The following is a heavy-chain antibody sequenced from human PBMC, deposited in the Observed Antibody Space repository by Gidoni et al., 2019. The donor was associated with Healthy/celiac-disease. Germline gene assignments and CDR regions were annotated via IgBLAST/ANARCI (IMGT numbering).Heavy chain of an antibody. V-gene: IGHV3-13*04. J-gene: IGHJ5*02. CDR2: SGTAGDT. CDR1: GFTFSSYD. D-gene: IGHD6-13*01. Sequence: EVQLVESGGGLVQPGGSLRLSCAASGFTFSSYDMHWVRQATGKGLEWVSASGTAGDTYYPGSVKGRFTISRENAKNSLYLQMNSLRAGDTAVYYCAREVAAAGTRYNWFDPWGQGTLVTVSS. CDR3: AREVAAAGTRYNWFDP.